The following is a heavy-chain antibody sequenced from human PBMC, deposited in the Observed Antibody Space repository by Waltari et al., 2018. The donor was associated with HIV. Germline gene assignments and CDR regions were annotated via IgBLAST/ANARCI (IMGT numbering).Heavy chain of an antibody. J-gene: IGHJ4*02. Sequence: EVELREAGGGLVEPGAALTLSCVTSGFTFSSSWMGWLRQAPGKGLEWVANMDLHGSQKYYVDSAKGRFTISRDNAKSSLYLQMNSLRADDTAIYYCATFWNGYFDHWGQGTLVTVSS. D-gene: IGHD3-3*01. CDR3: ATFWNGYFDH. CDR1: GFTFSSSW. V-gene: IGHV3-7*01. CDR2: MDLHGSQK.